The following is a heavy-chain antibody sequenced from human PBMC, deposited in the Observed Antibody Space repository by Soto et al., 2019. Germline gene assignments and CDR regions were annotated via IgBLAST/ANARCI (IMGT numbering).Heavy chain of an antibody. CDR2: IYYSGIT. V-gene: IGHV4-31*03. Sequence: KPSETLSLTCTVSGGSISSGGYYWGWIRQHPEKGLEWIGYIYYSGITYYNPSLKSRLTISVDTSENHFSLKLSSVTSADTAVYYCARVGAVLSTAYYFDYWGQGTLVTVSS. CDR3: ARVGAVLSTAYYFDY. D-gene: IGHD6-13*01. CDR1: GGSISSGGYY. J-gene: IGHJ4*02.